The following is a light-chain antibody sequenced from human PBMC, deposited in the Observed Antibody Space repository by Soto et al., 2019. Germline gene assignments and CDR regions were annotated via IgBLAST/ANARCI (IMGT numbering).Light chain of an antibody. J-gene: IGKJ1*01. CDR2: GAS. Sequence: EIVLTQSPGTLSLSPGERATLSCRASQSVSSSYLAWYQQKPGQAPRLLIYGASSRATGIPDRFSGSGSGTDFTVTISRLEPEDFAVYYWQQYGSSSWTFGQGTKVESK. CDR3: QQYGSSSWT. CDR1: QSVSSSY. V-gene: IGKV3-20*01.